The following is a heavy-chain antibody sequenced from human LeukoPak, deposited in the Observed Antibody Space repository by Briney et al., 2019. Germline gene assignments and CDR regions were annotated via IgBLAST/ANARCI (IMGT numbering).Heavy chain of an antibody. J-gene: IGHJ4*02. V-gene: IGHV3-74*01. CDR1: GFTFRNYW. CDR2: TNIDGSTS. Sequence: GGSLRLSCAASGFTFRNYWMHWVRQAPGKGLVWVSRTNIDGSTSTYADSVQGRFSISRDNSKNTPYLQMNSLRAEDTAVYYCAKSVASDAYWGQGTLVTVSS. D-gene: IGHD5-12*01. CDR3: AKSVASDAY.